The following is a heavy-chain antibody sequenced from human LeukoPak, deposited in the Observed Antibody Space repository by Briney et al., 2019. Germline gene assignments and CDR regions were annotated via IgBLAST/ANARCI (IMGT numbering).Heavy chain of an antibody. D-gene: IGHD6-19*01. CDR2: IYRGGNT. CDR1: GFTVSSNY. J-gene: IGHJ4*02. Sequence: GGSLRLSCAASGFTVSSNYMGWVRQAPGKGPEWVSIIYRGGNTNYADSVKGRFTISRDSSRNMLYLQLSSLRAEDTAVYYCARVASDSSGWYHFDYWGQGTLVSVSS. V-gene: IGHV3-53*01. CDR3: ARVASDSSGWYHFDY.